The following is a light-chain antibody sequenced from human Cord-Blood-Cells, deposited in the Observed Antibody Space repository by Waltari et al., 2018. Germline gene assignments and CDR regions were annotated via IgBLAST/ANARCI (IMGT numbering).Light chain of an antibody. CDR2: GAS. J-gene: IGKJ3*01. CDR1: QTISSY. Sequence: QWTQSPSSLPASVGDRVTITCRARQTISSYSASYQQKPGKAPKLLIYGASTLPSGVPSRFRGSGSGTELTLTTSCLQPEDFATYYCQQLNSYPFTFGPGTKVDIK. CDR3: QQLNSYPFT. V-gene: IGKV1-9*01.